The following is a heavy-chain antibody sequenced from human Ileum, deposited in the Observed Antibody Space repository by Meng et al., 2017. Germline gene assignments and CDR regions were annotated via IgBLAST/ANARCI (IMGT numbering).Heavy chain of an antibody. D-gene: IGHD5-18*01. CDR2: INPNSGGT. CDR3: AINVDTDAIGVCDY. V-gene: IGHV1-2*02. CDR1: GYTFTGYY. Sequence: GESLKISCKASGYTFTGYYMHWVRQAPGQGLEWMGWINPNSGGTNYAQKFQGRVTMTRDTSISTAYMELSRLRSDDTAVYYCAINVDTDAIGVCDYWGQGTLVTVSS. J-gene: IGHJ4*02.